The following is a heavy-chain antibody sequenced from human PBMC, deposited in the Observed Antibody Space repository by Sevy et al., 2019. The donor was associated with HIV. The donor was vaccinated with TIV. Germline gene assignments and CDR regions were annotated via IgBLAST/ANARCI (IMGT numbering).Heavy chain of an antibody. CDR2: ISYDGSNK. Sequence: GGSLRLSCAASGFTFSSYAMHWVRQAPGKGLEWVAVISYDGSNKYYADSVKGRFTISRDNSKNTLYLQMNSLRAEDTAVYYCAGEAYYYDSSGYYYERYFDYWGQGTLVTVSS. V-gene: IGHV3-30*04. D-gene: IGHD3-22*01. CDR3: AGEAYYYDSSGYYYERYFDY. J-gene: IGHJ4*02. CDR1: GFTFSSYA.